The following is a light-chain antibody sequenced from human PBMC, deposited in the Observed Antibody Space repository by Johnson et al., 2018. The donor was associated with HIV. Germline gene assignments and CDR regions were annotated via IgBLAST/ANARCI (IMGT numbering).Light chain of an antibody. Sequence: QSVLTQPPSVYAAPGQRVTISCSGSSSNIGDNYVSWYQQLPGTAPKLLIYDNNKRPSGIPDRFSGSKSGTSATLGITGLQTGDEADYYCCTWGSSLSGVFGSGTKVTVL. CDR1: SSNIGDNY. J-gene: IGLJ1*01. CDR2: DNN. V-gene: IGLV1-51*01. CDR3: CTWGSSLSGV.